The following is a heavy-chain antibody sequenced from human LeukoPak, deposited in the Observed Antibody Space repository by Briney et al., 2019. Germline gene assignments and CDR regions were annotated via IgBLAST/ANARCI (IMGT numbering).Heavy chain of an antibody. D-gene: IGHD3-3*01. V-gene: IGHV3-21*04. CDR3: AKDGSYDFWSGPYFDY. CDR1: GFTFSSYS. CDR2: ISSSSSYI. Sequence: PGGSLRLSCAASGFTFSSYSMNWVRQAPGKGLEWVSSISSSSSYIYYADSVKGRFTISRDNSKNTLYLQMNSLRAEDTAVYYCAKDGSYDFWSGPYFDYWGQGTLVTVSS. J-gene: IGHJ4*02.